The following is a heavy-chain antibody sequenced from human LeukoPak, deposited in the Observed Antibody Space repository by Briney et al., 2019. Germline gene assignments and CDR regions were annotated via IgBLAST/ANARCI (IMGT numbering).Heavy chain of an antibody. J-gene: IGHJ5*02. V-gene: IGHV4-34*01. CDR1: GGSFSGYY. CDR2: INHSGGT. CDR3: ARGRGIITMVRGVMRWFDP. Sequence: KPSETLSLTCAVYGGSFSGYYWSWIRQPPGKGLEWIGEINHSGGTNYNPSLKSRVTISVDTSKNQFSLMLSSVTAADTAVYYCARGRGIITMVRGVMRWFDPWGQGTLVTVSS. D-gene: IGHD3-10*01.